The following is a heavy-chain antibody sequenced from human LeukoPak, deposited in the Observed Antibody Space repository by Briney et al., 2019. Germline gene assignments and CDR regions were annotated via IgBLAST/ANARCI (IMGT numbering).Heavy chain of an antibody. CDR1: GFTFSNYW. D-gene: IGHD2-2*01. CDR3: AGGYYAGY. J-gene: IGHJ4*02. Sequence: GGSLRLSCVGSGFTFSNYWINWVRQAPGKGLEWVGNINEDGSRKNYADSVKGRFTIFRDNSKNSLYLQMDSLRAEDTALYYCAGGYYAGYWGQGTQVTVSS. CDR2: INEDGSRK. V-gene: IGHV3-7*04.